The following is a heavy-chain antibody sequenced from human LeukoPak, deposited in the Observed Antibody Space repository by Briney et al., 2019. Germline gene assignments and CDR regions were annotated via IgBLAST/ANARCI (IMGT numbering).Heavy chain of an antibody. CDR2: IYYSVST. CDR3: ARGKWHYYFDY. CDR1: GGSISSYY. V-gene: IGHV4-59*01. D-gene: IGHD5-12*01. Sequence: SETLSLTCTVSGGSISSYYWSWIRQPPGKGLEWIVYIYYSVSTNYNPSLKSRVTISVDTSKNQFSLKLSSVTAADTAVYYCARGKWHYYFDYWGQRTLVTVSS. J-gene: IGHJ4*02.